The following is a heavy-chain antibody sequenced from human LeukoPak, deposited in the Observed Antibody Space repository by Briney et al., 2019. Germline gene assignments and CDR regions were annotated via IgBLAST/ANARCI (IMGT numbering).Heavy chain of an antibody. CDR3: AKEQRGYSYGVFDY. CDR1: GFTFSSYG. V-gene: IGHV3-30*18. Sequence: QTGGSLRLSCAASGFTFSSYGMHWVRQAPGKGLEWVAVISYDGSNKYYADSVKGRFTISRDNSKNTLYLQMNSLRAEDTAVYYCAKEQRGYSYGVFDYWGQGTLVTVSS. D-gene: IGHD5-18*01. CDR2: ISYDGSNK. J-gene: IGHJ4*02.